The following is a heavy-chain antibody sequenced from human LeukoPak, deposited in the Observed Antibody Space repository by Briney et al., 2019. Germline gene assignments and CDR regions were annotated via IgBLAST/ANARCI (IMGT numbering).Heavy chain of an antibody. D-gene: IGHD5-12*01. V-gene: IGHV4-59*01. CDR1: GGSFSGYY. CDR3: ARVSGYDWESFYDY. CDR2: IYYSGST. Sequence: SETLSLTCAVYGGSFSGYYWSWIRQPPGKGLEWIGYIYYSGSTNYNPSLKSRVTISVDTSKKQFSLKLRSVTAADTAVYYCARVSGYDWESFYDYWGQGTLVTVSS. J-gene: IGHJ4*02.